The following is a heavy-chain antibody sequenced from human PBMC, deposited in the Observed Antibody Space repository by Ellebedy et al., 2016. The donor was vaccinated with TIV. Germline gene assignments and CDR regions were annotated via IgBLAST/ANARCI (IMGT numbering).Heavy chain of an antibody. D-gene: IGHD2/OR15-2a*01. CDR1: GFTFSNYW. CDR3: ARATSIGDYVYY. CDR2: INNDGSTT. V-gene: IGHV3-74*01. Sequence: GGSLRLSCAASGFTFSNYWMHWVRQAPGKGLVWVSRINNDGSTTTYADSVKGRFTISRDNAKNSLYLQMNSLRAEDTAVYYCARATSIGDYVYYWGQGTLVTVSS. J-gene: IGHJ4*02.